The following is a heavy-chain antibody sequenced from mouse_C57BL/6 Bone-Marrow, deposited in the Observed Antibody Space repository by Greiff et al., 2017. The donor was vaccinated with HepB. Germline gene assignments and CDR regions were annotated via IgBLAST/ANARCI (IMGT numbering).Heavy chain of an antibody. CDR1: GFTFSSYG. Sequence: EVQLVESGGDLVKPGGSLKLSCAASGFTFSSYGMSWVRQTPDKRLEWVATISSGGSYTYYPDSVKGRFTISRDNAKNTLYLQMSSLKSEDTAMYYCARQLRAMDYWGQGTSVTVSS. CDR3: ARQLRAMDY. CDR2: ISSGGSYT. J-gene: IGHJ4*01. V-gene: IGHV5-6*01.